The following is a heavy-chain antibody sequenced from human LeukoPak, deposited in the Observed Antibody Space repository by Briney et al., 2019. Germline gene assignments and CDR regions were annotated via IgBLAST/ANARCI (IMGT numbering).Heavy chain of an antibody. CDR1: GGTFSSYA. CDR2: IIPIFGTA. J-gene: IGHJ4*02. CDR3: ASVDY. Sequence: VASVKVSCKASGGTFSSYAISWVRQAPGQGLKWMGGIIPIFGTANYAQKFQGRVTIATDESTSTAYMELSSLRSEDTAVYYCASVDYWGQGTLVTVSS. V-gene: IGHV1-69*05.